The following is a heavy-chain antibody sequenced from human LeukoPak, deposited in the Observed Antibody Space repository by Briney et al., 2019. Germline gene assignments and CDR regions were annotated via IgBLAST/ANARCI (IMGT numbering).Heavy chain of an antibody. CDR1: GGSFSGYY. Sequence: SETLSLTCAVYGGSFSGYYWSWIRQPPGKGLEWIGEINHSGSTNYNPSLKSRVTISVDTSKNQFSLKLSSVTAADTAVYYCARDRGYGGAFDIWGQGTMVTVSS. D-gene: IGHD6-25*01. CDR3: ARDRGYGGAFDI. CDR2: INHSGST. V-gene: IGHV4-34*01. J-gene: IGHJ3*02.